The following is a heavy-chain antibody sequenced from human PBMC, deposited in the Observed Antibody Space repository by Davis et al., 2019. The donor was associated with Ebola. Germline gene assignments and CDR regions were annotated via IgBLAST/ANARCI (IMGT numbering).Heavy chain of an antibody. V-gene: IGHV3-30*03. CDR3: ARDSSGVTWGRVFDM. CDR2: ISYDGSNK. J-gene: IGHJ3*02. D-gene: IGHD3-16*01. CDR1: GFTFSSYG. Sequence: GESLKISCAASGFTFSSYGMHWVRQAPGKGLEWVAVISYDGSNKYYADSVKGRFTISRDNSKNTLHLQMNSLRAEDTAVYYCARDSSGVTWGRVFDMWGQGTLVTVSS.